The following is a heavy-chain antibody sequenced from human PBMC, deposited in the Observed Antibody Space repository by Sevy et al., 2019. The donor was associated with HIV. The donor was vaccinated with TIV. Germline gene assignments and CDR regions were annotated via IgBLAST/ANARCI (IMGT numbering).Heavy chain of an antibody. V-gene: IGHV4-59*01. J-gene: IGHJ4*02. CDR3: ARESIGAVGDFDY. CDR2: IYYSGST. Sequence: SETLSLTCTVSGGSISNYSWSWIRQPPGKGLEWIGCIYYSGSTNYNPSLKSRVTISVETSKNQFSLKLSSVTAADTAVYYCARESIGAVGDFDYWGQGTLVTVSS. CDR1: GGSISNYS. D-gene: IGHD6-13*01.